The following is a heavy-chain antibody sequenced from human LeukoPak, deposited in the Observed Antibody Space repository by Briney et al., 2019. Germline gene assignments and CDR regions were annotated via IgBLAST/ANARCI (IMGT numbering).Heavy chain of an antibody. V-gene: IGHV1-18*01. Sequence: ASVKVSCKASGYTFTSYGISWVRQAPGQGLEWMGWISAYNGNTNYAQKLQGRVTMTTDTSTSTAYMELRSLRSDDTAVYYCARANNDFWSGYPLDYWGQGTLVTVSS. CDR1: GYTFTSYG. D-gene: IGHD3-3*01. CDR2: ISAYNGNT. J-gene: IGHJ4*02. CDR3: ARANNDFWSGYPLDY.